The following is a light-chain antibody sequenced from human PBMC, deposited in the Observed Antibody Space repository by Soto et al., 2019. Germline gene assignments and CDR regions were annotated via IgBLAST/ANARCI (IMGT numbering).Light chain of an antibody. V-gene: IGLV2-14*01. CDR1: RSDVGGYNY. CDR2: EVS. Sequence: QSALTQPASVSGSPGQSITISCTGTRSDVGGYNYVSWYQQHPGKAPKLMIYEVSNRPSGVSNRFSGSKSGNTASLTISGLQAEDEADYYCSSYTSSGTLVVFGGGTKLTVL. CDR3: SSYTSSGTLVV. J-gene: IGLJ2*01.